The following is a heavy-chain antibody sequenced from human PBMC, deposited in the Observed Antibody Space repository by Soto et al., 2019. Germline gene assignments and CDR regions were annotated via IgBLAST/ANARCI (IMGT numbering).Heavy chain of an antibody. J-gene: IGHJ4*02. D-gene: IGHD2-15*01. CDR2: ISAYNGNT. CDR1: GYTFTSYG. Sequence: QVQLVQSGAEVKKPGASVKVSCKASGYTFTSYGISWVRQAPGQGLEWMGWISAYNGNTNYAQKLQGRVTMTTDKSTSTGYMELRRLRSDDTAVYYCARDGPIVVVVAAIDYWGQGTLVTVSS. CDR3: ARDGPIVVVVAAIDY. V-gene: IGHV1-18*04.